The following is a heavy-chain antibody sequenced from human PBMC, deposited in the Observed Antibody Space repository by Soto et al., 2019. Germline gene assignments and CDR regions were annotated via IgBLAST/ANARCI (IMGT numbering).Heavy chain of an antibody. CDR2: INPFDGSR. CDR3: ASVETQRYYYGMDV. J-gene: IGHJ6*02. D-gene: IGHD2-15*01. CDR1: GYIFTSYY. Sequence: ASVKVSCTESGYIFTSYYIHWVRQAPGQGLEWMGWINPFDGSRMFAQSFQGRVTMTRDTSTSTVYMEVSSLISEDTAVYYCASVETQRYYYGMDVWGQGTTVTSP. V-gene: IGHV1-46*01.